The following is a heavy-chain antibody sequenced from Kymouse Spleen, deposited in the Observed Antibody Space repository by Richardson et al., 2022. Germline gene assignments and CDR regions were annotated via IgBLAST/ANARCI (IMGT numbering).Heavy chain of an antibody. V-gene: IGHV3-11*01. Sequence: QVQLVESGGGLVKPGGSLRLSCAASGFTFSDYYMSWIRQAPGKGLEWVSYISSSGSTIYYADSVKGRFTISRDNAKNSLYLQMNSLRAEDTAVYYCARDRGSGSYYSYYYYYGMDVWGQGTTVTVSS. CDR2: ISSSGSTI. CDR1: GFTFSDYY. J-gene: IGHJ6*02. CDR3: ARDRGSGSYYSYYYYYGMDV. D-gene: IGHD3-10*01.